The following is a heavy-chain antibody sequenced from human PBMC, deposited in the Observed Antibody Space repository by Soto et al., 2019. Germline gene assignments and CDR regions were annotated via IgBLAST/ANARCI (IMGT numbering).Heavy chain of an antibody. D-gene: IGHD1-26*01. CDR1: GFTLTSSD. J-gene: IGHJ3*02. V-gene: IGHV1-58*02. Sequence: SANVSCNAAGFTLTSSDMQWVRQPRGQRPEWIGWIVVGSGNTNYAQKFQERVTITRDMSTSTAYMELSSLRSEDTAVYYCAAEPVGATLVAFDIWGQGTMVT. CDR3: AAEPVGATLVAFDI. CDR2: IVVGSGNT.